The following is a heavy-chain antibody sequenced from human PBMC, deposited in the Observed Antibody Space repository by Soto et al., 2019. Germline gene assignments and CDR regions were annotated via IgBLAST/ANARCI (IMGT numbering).Heavy chain of an antibody. V-gene: IGHV1-69*06. D-gene: IGHD2-15*01. CDR3: GLGGYCSGGSCYYHYGLDV. CDR1: GGTFSRYA. CDR2: LIPMSGTA. J-gene: IGHJ6*02. Sequence: QVQLVQSEAEVKKPGSSVKVSCKASGGTFSRYAVSWVRQAPGQGLEWMGRLIPMSGTANYAQKFQGRVTIIADKSTGTAYMELSSLRSEDTAVYYCGLGGYCSGGSCYYHYGLDVWGQGTTVTVSS.